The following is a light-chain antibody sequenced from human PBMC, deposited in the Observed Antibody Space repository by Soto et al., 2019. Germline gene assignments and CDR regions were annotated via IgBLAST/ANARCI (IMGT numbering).Light chain of an antibody. J-gene: IGKJ4*01. CDR1: QGISSY. V-gene: IGKV1-9*01. CDR3: QQLSSYPVT. Sequence: DIQLTQSPSFLSASVGDRVTISCRASQGISSYLSWYQQKPGKAPKLLIYKASTLKSGVPSRFSGSGSGTEFTLTISSLQPEDFATYHGQQLSSYPVTFGGGTKVEI. CDR2: KAS.